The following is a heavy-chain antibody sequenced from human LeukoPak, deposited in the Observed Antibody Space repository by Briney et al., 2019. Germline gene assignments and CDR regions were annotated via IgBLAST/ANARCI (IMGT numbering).Heavy chain of an antibody. D-gene: IGHD3-9*01. CDR1: GFTFTIFG. CDR3: ARDTLRYFDWLSLGPAFDI. J-gene: IGHJ3*02. CDR2: IDARSGIT. V-gene: IGHV3-48*01. Sequence: GGSLRLSCAASGFTFTIFGLNWVRQAPGKGPEWVSYIDARSGITYYADSVQGRFTLSRDNARESVFLQMDSLRVDDTAVYYCARDTLRYFDWLSLGPAFDIWGQGTMVTVSS.